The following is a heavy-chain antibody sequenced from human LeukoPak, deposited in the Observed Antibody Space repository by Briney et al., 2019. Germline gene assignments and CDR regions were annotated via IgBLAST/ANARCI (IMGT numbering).Heavy chain of an antibody. Sequence: KPGGSLRLSCLASGFTFSRYSMKWVRQAPGKGLEWVSSISGSSNDKHYIDSVKGRFTISRVNAKNSLFLQMNSLRAEDTAVYYCVRAEGSSGSSEYFQHWGQGTLVTVSS. CDR2: ISGSSNDK. CDR3: VRAEGSSGSSEYFQH. CDR1: GFTFSRYS. D-gene: IGHD5-12*01. V-gene: IGHV3-21*01. J-gene: IGHJ1*01.